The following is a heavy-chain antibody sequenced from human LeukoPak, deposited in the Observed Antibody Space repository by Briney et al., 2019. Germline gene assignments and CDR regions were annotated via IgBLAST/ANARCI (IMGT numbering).Heavy chain of an antibody. Sequence: GGSPRLSCAPPGLALRSSGLQWVRPGPGEGVGWVSRIKREGRPTNYADSVKGRCPISRDNAKNALYLQVNSLRADDTAVYYCVRFDGGYWGQGTLVTVSS. CDR2: IKREGRPT. CDR1: GLALRSSG. V-gene: IGHV3-74*01. J-gene: IGHJ4*02. D-gene: IGHD3-16*01. CDR3: VRFDGGY.